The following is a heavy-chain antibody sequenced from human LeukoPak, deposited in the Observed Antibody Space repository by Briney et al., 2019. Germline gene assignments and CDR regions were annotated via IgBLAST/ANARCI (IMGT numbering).Heavy chain of an antibody. CDR3: ARGYSSSWYVY. CDR1: GGSISSHY. V-gene: IGHV4-59*11. J-gene: IGHJ4*02. CDR2: IYYSGST. Sequence: PSETLSLTCTVSGGSISSHYWSWIRQPPGKGLEWIGYIYYSGSTNYNPSLKSRVTISVDTSKNQFSLKLSSVTAADTAVYYCARGYSSSWYVYWGQGTLVTVSS. D-gene: IGHD6-13*01.